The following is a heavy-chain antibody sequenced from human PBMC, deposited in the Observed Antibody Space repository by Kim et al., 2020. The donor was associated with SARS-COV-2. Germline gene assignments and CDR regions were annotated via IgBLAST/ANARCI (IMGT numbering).Heavy chain of an antibody. CDR2: IYYSGST. CDR3: ARGQLLVPLRLWFDP. V-gene: IGHV4-30-4*01. D-gene: IGHD6-19*01. Sequence: SETLSLTCTVSGGSISSGDYYWSWIRQPPGKGREWIGYIYYSGSTYYNPTLKSRVTISVDTSKNHFSLTLSSVTAADTDVYYCARGQLLVPLRLWFDPWG. CDR1: GGSISSGDYY. J-gene: IGHJ5*02.